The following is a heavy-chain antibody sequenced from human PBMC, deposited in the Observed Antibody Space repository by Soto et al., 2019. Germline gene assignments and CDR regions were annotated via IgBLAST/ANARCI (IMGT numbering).Heavy chain of an antibody. V-gene: IGHV1-69*06. CDR2: TGSGTGPG. CDR3: ARRDSGGYYRYFDS. Sequence: VQLVQSGAEVKKPGSSVKVSCKASGGTFSTNPISWVRQAPGQGLEWMGGTGSGTGPGNNAQKFQGRLTITADKSTNTAYMELSSISSEDTAIYYCARRDSGGYYRYFDSWGQGTLVTVSS. D-gene: IGHD2-21*02. J-gene: IGHJ4*02. CDR1: GGTFSTNP.